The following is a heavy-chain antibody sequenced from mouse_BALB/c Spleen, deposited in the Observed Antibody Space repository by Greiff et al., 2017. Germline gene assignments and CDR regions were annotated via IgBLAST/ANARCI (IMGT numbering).Heavy chain of an antibody. D-gene: IGHD2-10*02. Sequence: VQLHQSGAELAKPGASVKMSCKASGYTFTSYWMHWVKQRPGQGLEWIGYINPSTGYTEYNQKFKDKATLTADKSSSTAYMQLSSLTSEDSAVYYCARGEYGTFAYWGQGTLVTVSA. CDR1: GYTFTSYW. CDR2: INPSTGYT. CDR3: ARGEYGTFAY. J-gene: IGHJ3*01. V-gene: IGHV1-7*01.